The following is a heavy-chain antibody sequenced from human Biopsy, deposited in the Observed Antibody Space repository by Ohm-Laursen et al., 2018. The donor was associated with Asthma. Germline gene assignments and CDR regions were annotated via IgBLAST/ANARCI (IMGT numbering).Heavy chain of an antibody. CDR1: GYTFIHYA. Sequence: GASVKVSCKTSGYTFIHYAIHWVRQAPGHGLEWMGGIIPIFGSTAYAQKFQGRVTITADEAPSTAYMELSSLRSEDTAVYYCARDQGDFWFFDLWGRGSLVTVSS. V-gene: IGHV1-69*13. CDR2: IIPIFGST. CDR3: ARDQGDFWFFDL. D-gene: IGHD3-16*01. J-gene: IGHJ2*01.